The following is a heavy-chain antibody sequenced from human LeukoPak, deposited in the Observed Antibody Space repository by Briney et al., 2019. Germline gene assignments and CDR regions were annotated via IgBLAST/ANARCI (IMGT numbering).Heavy chain of an antibody. CDR3: ARGNSGELEIDY. CDR2: INAGNGNT. Sequence: ASVKVSCKASGYTFTSYAMHWVRQAPGQRLEWMGWINAGNGNTKYSQKFQGRVTITRDTSASTAYMELSSLRSEDTAVYYCARGNSGELEIDYWGQGTLVTVSS. CDR1: GYTFTSYA. J-gene: IGHJ4*02. D-gene: IGHD3-10*01. V-gene: IGHV1-3*01.